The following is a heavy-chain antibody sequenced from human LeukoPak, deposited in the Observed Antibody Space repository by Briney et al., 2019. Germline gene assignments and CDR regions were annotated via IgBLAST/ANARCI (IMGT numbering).Heavy chain of an antibody. J-gene: IGHJ6*03. CDR1: GGSISSSSYY. CDR2: IYYSGST. V-gene: IGHV4-39*07. CDR3: VCEVEPAFRNLYMDV. Sequence: SETLSLTCTVSGGSISSSSYYWGWIRQPPGKGLEWIGSIYYSGSTYYNPSLKSRVTISVDTSKNQFSLKLSSVTAADTAVYYCVCEVEPAFRNLYMDVWAKGPRSPSP. D-gene: IGHD1-14*01.